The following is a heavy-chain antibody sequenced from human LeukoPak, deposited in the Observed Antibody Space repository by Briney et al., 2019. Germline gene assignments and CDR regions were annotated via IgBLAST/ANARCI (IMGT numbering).Heavy chain of an antibody. CDR3: VRPESAGTKYRFDY. D-gene: IGHD1-1*01. V-gene: IGHV4-59*01. Sequence: PSETLSLTCTVSGGSLSNYYWSWIRQPPGKGLEWIGYIFYSGSTNYNPSLESRVTISVDTSKNHVSLNLTSVTAADTAVYYCVRPESAGTKYRFDYWGQGALVTVSS. J-gene: IGHJ4*02. CDR1: GGSLSNYY. CDR2: IFYSGST.